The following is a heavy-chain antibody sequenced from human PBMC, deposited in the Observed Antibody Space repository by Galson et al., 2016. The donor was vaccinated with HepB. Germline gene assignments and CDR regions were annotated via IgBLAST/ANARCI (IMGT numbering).Heavy chain of an antibody. Sequence: SLRLSCAASGFTFSSYAMSWVRQAPGKGLEWVSAISASDGSTYYADSVKGRFTISRDNSKKTLYLQMNSLRAEDTAVYYCAKDGRIYCSSASCHDHFHYWGQGTLVTVSS. J-gene: IGHJ4*02. D-gene: IGHD2-2*01. CDR3: AKDGRIYCSSASCHDHFHY. CDR1: GFTFSSYA. V-gene: IGHV3-23*01. CDR2: ISASDGST.